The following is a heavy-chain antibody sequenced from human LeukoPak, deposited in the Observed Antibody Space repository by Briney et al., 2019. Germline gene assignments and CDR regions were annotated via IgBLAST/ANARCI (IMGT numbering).Heavy chain of an antibody. Sequence: ASVKISCKVSGYTFTDYYMHWVQQAPGKGLEWMGLVDPEDGETIYAEKFQGRVTITADTSTDTAYMELSSLRSEDTAVYYCATVSAAAASPPDYWGQGTLVTVSS. V-gene: IGHV1-69-2*01. CDR3: ATVSAAAASPPDY. J-gene: IGHJ4*02. D-gene: IGHD6-13*01. CDR1: GYTFTDYY. CDR2: VDPEDGET.